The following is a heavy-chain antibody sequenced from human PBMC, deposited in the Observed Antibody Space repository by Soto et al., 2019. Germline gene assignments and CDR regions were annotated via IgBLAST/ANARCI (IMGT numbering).Heavy chain of an antibody. V-gene: IGHV1-69*13. CDR2: TIPIFGTA. Sequence: SVKVSCKASGGTFSSYAISWVRQAPGQGLEWMGGTIPIFGTANYAQKFQGRVTITADESTSTAYMELSSLRSEDTAVYYCARTILRFLEWSQTFDPWGQGTLVTVSS. J-gene: IGHJ5*02. CDR3: ARTILRFLEWSQTFDP. CDR1: GGTFSSYA. D-gene: IGHD3-3*01.